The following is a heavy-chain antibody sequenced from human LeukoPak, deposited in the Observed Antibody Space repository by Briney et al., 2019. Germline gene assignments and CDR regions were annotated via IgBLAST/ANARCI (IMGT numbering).Heavy chain of an antibody. CDR1: GGTFSSYA. J-gene: IGHJ4*02. CDR2: IIPVLGIA. V-gene: IGHV1-69*04. CDR3: ARDRYSGYDY. Sequence: ASVKVSCKASGGTFSSYAISWVRQAPGQGLEWMGRIIPVLGIANYAQKFQGRVTITADKATSTAYMELSSLRSEDTAVYYCARDRYSGYDYWGQGTLVTVSS. D-gene: IGHD5-12*01.